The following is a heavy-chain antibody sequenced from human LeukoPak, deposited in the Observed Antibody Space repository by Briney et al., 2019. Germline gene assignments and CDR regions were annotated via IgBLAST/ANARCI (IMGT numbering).Heavy chain of an antibody. CDR3: AKDLRSAWYYFDD. Sequence: GGSLRLSCEASGVTFSSYAMSWGRQAPGKGLEWVSGISGSAGNTYYADSVKGRFTISRDNSKNTLYLQMNSLRAEDTAVYYCAKDLRSAWYYFDDWGQGTLVTVSS. CDR2: ISGSAGNT. J-gene: IGHJ4*02. V-gene: IGHV3-23*01. CDR1: GVTFSSYA. D-gene: IGHD6-19*01.